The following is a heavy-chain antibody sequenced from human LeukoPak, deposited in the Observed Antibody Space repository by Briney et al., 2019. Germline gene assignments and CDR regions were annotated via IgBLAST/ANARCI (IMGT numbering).Heavy chain of an antibody. CDR2: IYYSGST. V-gene: IGHV4-59*12. J-gene: IGHJ5*02. D-gene: IGHD2-2*01. Sequence: SETLSLTCTVSGGSISSYYWSWIRQPPGKGLEWIGHIYYSGSTNYNPSLKSRVTISVDTSKNQFSLKLRSVTPADTALYYWAGDHLPDCSSTSCSTNWFDPGGQGTLVTVSA. CDR1: GGSISSYY. CDR3: AGDHLPDCSSTSCSTNWFDP.